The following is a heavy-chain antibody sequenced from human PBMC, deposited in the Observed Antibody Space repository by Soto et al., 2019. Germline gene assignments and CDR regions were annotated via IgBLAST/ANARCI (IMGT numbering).Heavy chain of an antibody. D-gene: IGHD2-2*01. CDR3: AKELTGGYCSSTSCPGSFDY. CDR1: GFTFDDYA. J-gene: IGHJ4*02. V-gene: IGHV3-9*01. Sequence: LRLSCAASGFTFDDYAMHWVRQAPGKGLEWVSGISWNSGSIGYADSVKGRFTISRDNAKNSLYLQMNSLRAEDTALYYCAKELTGGYCSSTSCPGSFDYWGQGTLVTVSS. CDR2: ISWNSGSI.